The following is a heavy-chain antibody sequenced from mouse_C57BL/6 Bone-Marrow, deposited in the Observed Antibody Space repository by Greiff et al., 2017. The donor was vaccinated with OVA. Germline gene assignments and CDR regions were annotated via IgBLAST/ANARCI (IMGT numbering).Heavy chain of an antibody. V-gene: IGHV1-18*01. CDR1: GYTFTDYN. J-gene: IGHJ2*01. CDR3: ARWDPLYSNSYYFDY. CDR2: INPNNGGT. D-gene: IGHD2-5*01. Sequence: VQLQQSGPELVKPGASVKIPCKASGYTFTDYNMDWVKQSHGKSLEWIGDINPNNGGTIYNQKFKGKATLTVDKSSSTAYMELRSLTSEDTAVYYCARWDPLYSNSYYFDYWGQGTTLTVSS.